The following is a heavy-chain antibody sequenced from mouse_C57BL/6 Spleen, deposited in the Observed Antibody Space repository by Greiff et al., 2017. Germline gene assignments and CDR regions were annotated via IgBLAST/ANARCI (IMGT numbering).Heavy chain of an antibody. J-gene: IGHJ2*01. CDR1: GYTFTSYW. V-gene: IGHV1-64*01. CDR3: ARGFDY. CDR2: IHPNSGST. Sequence: QVQLKESGAELVKPGASVKLSCKASGYTFTSYWMHWVKQRPGQGLEWIGMIHPNSGSTNYNEKFKSKATLTVDKSSSTAYMQLRSLASEYSAVYYCARGFDYWGQGTTLTVSS.